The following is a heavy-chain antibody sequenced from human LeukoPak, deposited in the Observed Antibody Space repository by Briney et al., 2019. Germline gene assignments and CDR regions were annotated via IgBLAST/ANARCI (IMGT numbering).Heavy chain of an antibody. CDR3: ARDYDSSGYFDY. D-gene: IGHD3-22*01. Sequence: GGSLRPSCAASGFTFRSYTMTWVRQAPGKGLEWFSSISSTNNYLFYAGLVKGRFTISRDNAKNSLYLKMDGLGAEDTAVYYCARDYDSSGYFDYWGRGTLVAVSS. CDR2: ISSTNNYL. J-gene: IGHJ4*02. V-gene: IGHV3-21*01. CDR1: GFTFRSYT.